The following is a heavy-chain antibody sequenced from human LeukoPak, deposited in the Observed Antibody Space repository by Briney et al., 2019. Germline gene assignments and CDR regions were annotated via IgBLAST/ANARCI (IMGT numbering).Heavy chain of an antibody. J-gene: IGHJ3*02. V-gene: IGHV3-7*03. Sequence: GGSLRLSCAASGFTLSSYWMSWVRQAPGKGLEWVANIKDDGSEKYYVDSVKGRFTIYRDNAQNSVYLHMNSLTAEDTHLYYCARDWVAGIPFDAFDIWGQGTMVSVSS. CDR1: GFTLSSYW. CDR2: IKDDGSEK. CDR3: ARDWVAGIPFDAFDI. D-gene: IGHD2-15*01.